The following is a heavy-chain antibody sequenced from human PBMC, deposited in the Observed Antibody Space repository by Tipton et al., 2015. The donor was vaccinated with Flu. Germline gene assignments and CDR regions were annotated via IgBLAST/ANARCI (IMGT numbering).Heavy chain of an antibody. CDR1: GFTFSSYA. CDR2: IKQDGSEK. Sequence: SLRLSCAASGFTFSSYAMHWVRQAPGKGLEWVANIKQDGSEKYYVDSVKGRFTISRDNAKNSLYLQMNSLRAEDTAVYYCAREGDVLRFLEWLFYYGMDVWGQGTTVTVSS. J-gene: IGHJ6*02. CDR3: AREGDVLRFLEWLFYYGMDV. V-gene: IGHV3-7*01. D-gene: IGHD3-3*01.